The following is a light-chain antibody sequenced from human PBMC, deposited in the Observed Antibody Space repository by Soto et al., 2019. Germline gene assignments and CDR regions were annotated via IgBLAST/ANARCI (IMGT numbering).Light chain of an antibody. CDR1: STDIGASNF. Sequence: QSALTQPPSAPGSPGQSVTISCTGTSTDIGASNFVSWYQQHPGKAPKLVIYEVTKRPSGVPDRFSGSKFGYAASLAVSGLQTEDEADYYCSSFTGFSTVFGSGTKVTV. CDR2: EVT. CDR3: SSFTGFSTV. V-gene: IGLV2-8*01. J-gene: IGLJ1*01.